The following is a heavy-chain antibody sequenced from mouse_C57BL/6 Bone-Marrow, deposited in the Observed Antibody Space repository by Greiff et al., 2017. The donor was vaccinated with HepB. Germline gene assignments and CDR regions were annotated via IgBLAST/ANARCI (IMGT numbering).Heavy chain of an antibody. D-gene: IGHD2-2*01. CDR1: GYSFTSYY. Sequence: VKLQESGPELVKPGASVKISCKASGYSFTSYYIHWVKQRPGQGLEWIGWIYPGSGNTKYNEKFKGKATLTADTSSSTAYMQLSSLTSEDSAVYYCARERVTTRAMDYWGQGTSVTVSS. CDR3: ARERVTTRAMDY. V-gene: IGHV1-66*01. CDR2: IYPGSGNT. J-gene: IGHJ4*01.